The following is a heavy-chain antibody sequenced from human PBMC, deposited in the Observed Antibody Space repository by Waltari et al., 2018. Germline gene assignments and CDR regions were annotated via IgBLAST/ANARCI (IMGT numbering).Heavy chain of an antibody. CDR1: GFTFSSYA. J-gene: IGHJ4*02. D-gene: IGHD6-6*01. Sequence: EVQLLESGGGLVQPGGSLRLSCAASGFTFSSYAMSWVRQAPGKGLEWVSVIYRGGSTYYAASVKGRFTISRDNSKNTLYLQMNSLRAEDTAVYYCAKEKQLVPDYWGQGTLVTVSS. CDR3: AKEKQLVPDY. CDR2: IYRGGST. V-gene: IGHV3-23*03.